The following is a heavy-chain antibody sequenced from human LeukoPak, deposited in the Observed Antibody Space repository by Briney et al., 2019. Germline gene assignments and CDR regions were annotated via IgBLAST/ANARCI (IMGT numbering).Heavy chain of an antibody. D-gene: IGHD2-8*01. V-gene: IGHV3-23*01. Sequence: AGGSLRLSCAVSGITLSNYGMSWVRQAPGKGLEWVAGISDSGGRTNYADSVKGRFTISRDNPKNTLYLQMNRLRDEYTAVYFCAKRGVEILVGFHKEANYFDSWGQGALVTVSS. CDR2: ISDSGGRT. CDR1: GITLSNYG. CDR3: AKRGVEILVGFHKEANYFDS. J-gene: IGHJ4*02.